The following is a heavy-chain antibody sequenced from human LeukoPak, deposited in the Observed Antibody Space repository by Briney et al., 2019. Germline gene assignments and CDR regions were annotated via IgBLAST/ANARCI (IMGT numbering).Heavy chain of an antibody. CDR3: AREPVNYDHDNWFDP. CDR1: GFTFNKYG. V-gene: IGHV3-23*01. J-gene: IGHJ5*02. CDR2: ISATGSGT. D-gene: IGHD3-22*01. Sequence: GGSLRLSCAASGFTFNKYGMSWVRQAPGKGLEWVASISATGSGTFYADSVKGRFTISRDNSKNTLYLQMNSLRAEDTAVYYCAREPVNYDHDNWFDPWGQGTLVTVSS.